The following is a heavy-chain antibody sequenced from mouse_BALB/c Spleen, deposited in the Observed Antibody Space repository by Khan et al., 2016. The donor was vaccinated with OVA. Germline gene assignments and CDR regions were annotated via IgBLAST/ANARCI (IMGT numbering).Heavy chain of an antibody. CDR3: ARDSNFDY. Sequence: EVELVESGGGLVQPGGSRKLSCAASGFTFSRFGMHWVRQAPEKGLEWVAYISSGSSNIYYGDTVKGRFTISRDNPKNTRFLQMTSLRSEDTAMYYCARDSNFDYWGQGTTLTVSS. V-gene: IGHV5-17*02. J-gene: IGHJ2*01. CDR1: GFTFSRFG. CDR2: ISSGSSNI.